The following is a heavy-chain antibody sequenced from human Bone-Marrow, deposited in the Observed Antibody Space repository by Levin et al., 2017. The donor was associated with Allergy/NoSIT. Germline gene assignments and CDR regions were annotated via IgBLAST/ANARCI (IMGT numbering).Heavy chain of an antibody. Sequence: PGGSLRLSCAASGFTFTSYAMSWVRQAPGRGLEWVSAISVDGSTTYYADSVKGRFTISRDNSKGTLSLQMNTLRAEDTAVYYCSKADSSNSRSGFDLWGQGTLVTVSS. V-gene: IGHV3-23*01. J-gene: IGHJ5*02. D-gene: IGHD5-18*01. CDR3: SKADSSNSRSGFDL. CDR2: ISVDGSTT. CDR1: GFTFTSYA.